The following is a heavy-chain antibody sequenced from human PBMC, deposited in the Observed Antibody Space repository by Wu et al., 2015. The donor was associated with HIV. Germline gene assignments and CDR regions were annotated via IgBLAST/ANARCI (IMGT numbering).Heavy chain of an antibody. J-gene: IGHJ6*02. V-gene: IGHV1-69*15. CDR2: IIPIFETT. Sequence: QVQLVQSGAEVKKPGSSVKVSCKASGGTFSSYAISWVRQAPGQGLEWMGRIIPIFETTNYAQKFQGRVTITAYESTSTAYMEMRSLRSEDTAVYYCARISLGYRTYPYYFYGMDIWGQGTTVTVSS. CDR1: GGTFSSYA. CDR3: ARISLGYRTYPYYFYGMDI. D-gene: IGHD5-18*01.